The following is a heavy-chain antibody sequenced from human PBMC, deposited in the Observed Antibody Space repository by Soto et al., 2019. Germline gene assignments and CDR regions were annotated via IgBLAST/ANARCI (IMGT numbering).Heavy chain of an antibody. CDR1: GFTFSDYV. Sequence: PGGSLRLSCAASGFTFSDYVLNWVRQAPGKGLEWVSSISLTSSYIYYTDSVRGRFTVSRDNAKSSLSLQMNRLRAEDTAVYYCARRHYDGTLFDLWGQGTLVTVSS. D-gene: IGHD5-12*01. CDR2: ISLTSSYI. CDR3: ARRHYDGTLFDL. V-gene: IGHV3-21*01. J-gene: IGHJ5*02.